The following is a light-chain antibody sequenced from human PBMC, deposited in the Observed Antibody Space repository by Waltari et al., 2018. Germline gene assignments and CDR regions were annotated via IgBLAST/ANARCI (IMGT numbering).Light chain of an antibody. J-gene: IGKJ4*01. V-gene: IGKV1-8*01. Sequence: AFRMTQSPSSLSASTGDRVTITCRASQDVSSYVSWYQQKPGKVPKPLIYAASTLQNGVPSRFSGSGSGTNFSLTIACLQSDDFAVYYCQQYYTYPVAFGGGAKVEVK. CDR2: AAS. CDR1: QDVSSY. CDR3: QQYYTYPVA.